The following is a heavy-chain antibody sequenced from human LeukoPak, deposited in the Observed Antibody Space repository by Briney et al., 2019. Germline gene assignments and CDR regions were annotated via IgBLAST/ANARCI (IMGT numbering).Heavy chain of an antibody. CDR2: IYHSGST. CDR3: ARASFTDYGDYAFDY. Sequence: SETLSLTCTVSGGSISSGGYYWSWIRQPPGKGLEWIGYIYHSGSTYYNPSLKSRVTISVDRSKNQFSLKLGSVTAADTAVYYCARASFTDYGDYAFDYWGQGTLVTVSS. V-gene: IGHV4-30-2*01. J-gene: IGHJ4*02. D-gene: IGHD4-17*01. CDR1: GGSISSGGYY.